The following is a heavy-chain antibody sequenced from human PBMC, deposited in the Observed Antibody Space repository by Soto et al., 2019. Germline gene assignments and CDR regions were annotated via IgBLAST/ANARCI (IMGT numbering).Heavy chain of an antibody. CDR1: GGSISSSNYY. CDR2: VFSSGYSKTT. CDR3: ARRNGLASDFDP. J-gene: IGHJ5*02. V-gene: IGHV4-39*01. D-gene: IGHD6-13*01. Sequence: QLQLQESGPGPVKPSETLSLTCAVSGGSISSSNYYWGWIRQPPGKGLEWIGYVFSSGYSKTTHYTPSLKSRVAISVDTSKNQFSLKLNSVTAADTAVYYCARRNGLASDFDPWGQGTLVTVSS.